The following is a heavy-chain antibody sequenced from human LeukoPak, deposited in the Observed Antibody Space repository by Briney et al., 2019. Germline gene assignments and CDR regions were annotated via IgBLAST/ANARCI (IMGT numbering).Heavy chain of an antibody. D-gene: IGHD2-15*01. J-gene: IGHJ4*02. Sequence: GGSLRLSCTASGFTFSSYAMNWVRQAPGKGLEWVSGIGAGGTFTYYADSVKGRFTISRDNSKNTLYLQMNSLRAEDTAVYYCATNPLYCSGGSCYQFDYWGQGTLVTVSS. CDR1: GFTFSSYA. CDR2: IGAGGTFT. CDR3: ATNPLYCSGGSCYQFDY. V-gene: IGHV3-23*01.